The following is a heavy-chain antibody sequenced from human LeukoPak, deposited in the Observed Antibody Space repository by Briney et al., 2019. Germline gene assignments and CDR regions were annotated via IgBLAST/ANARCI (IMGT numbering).Heavy chain of an antibody. Sequence: SETLSLICTVSGGSISSYYWSWIRQPAGKGLEWIGRIYTSGSTNYNPSPKGRVTMSVDTSKNQFSLKLSSVTAADTAVYYCARGKLRSAFDIWGQGTMVTVSS. CDR3: ARGKLRSAFDI. CDR1: GGSISSYY. D-gene: IGHD1-7*01. CDR2: IYTSGST. V-gene: IGHV4-4*07. J-gene: IGHJ3*02.